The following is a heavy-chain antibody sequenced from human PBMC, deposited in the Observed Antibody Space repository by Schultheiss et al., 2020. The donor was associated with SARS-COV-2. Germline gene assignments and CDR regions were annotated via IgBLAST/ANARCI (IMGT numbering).Heavy chain of an antibody. CDR3: ARLSAYGMDV. J-gene: IGHJ6*02. CDR1: GGSISTYY. V-gene: IGHV4-59*01. D-gene: IGHD3-3*01. Sequence: SETLSLTCTVSGGSISTYYWSWIRQPPGKGLEWIGYIYSSGSTNYNPSLKSRVTISVDTSKNQFSLRLSSVTAADTAVYYCARLSAYGMDVWGQGTTVTVSS. CDR2: IYSSGST.